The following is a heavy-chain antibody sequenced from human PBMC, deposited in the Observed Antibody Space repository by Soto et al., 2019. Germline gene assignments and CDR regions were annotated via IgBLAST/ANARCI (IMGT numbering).Heavy chain of an antibody. CDR3: ARGRDGYNLRRAFDY. CDR1: GYSFTSYW. D-gene: IGHD5-12*01. Sequence: GESLKISCKGSGYSFTSYWIGWVRQMPGKGLEWMGIIYPGDSDTRYSPSFQGQVTISADKSISTAYLQWSSLKASDTAMYYCARGRDGYNLRRAFDYWGQGTLVTVSS. J-gene: IGHJ4*02. CDR2: IYPGDSDT. V-gene: IGHV5-51*01.